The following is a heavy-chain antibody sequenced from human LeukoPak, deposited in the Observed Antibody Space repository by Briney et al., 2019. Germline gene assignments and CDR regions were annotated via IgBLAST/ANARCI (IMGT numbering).Heavy chain of an antibody. CDR3: ATMWSYDFWSGYGTASSRRDPQQKGAWFDP. J-gene: IGHJ5*02. CDR1: GYTLSELS. V-gene: IGHV1-24*01. D-gene: IGHD3-3*01. CDR2: FDPEDGET. Sequence: ASVKVSCKVSGYTLSELSMHWVRQAPGKGREWMGGFDPEDGETIYAQKFQGRVTMTEDTSTDTAYMELSSLRSEDTAVYYCATMWSYDFWSGYGTASSRRDPQQKGAWFDPWGQGTLVTVSS.